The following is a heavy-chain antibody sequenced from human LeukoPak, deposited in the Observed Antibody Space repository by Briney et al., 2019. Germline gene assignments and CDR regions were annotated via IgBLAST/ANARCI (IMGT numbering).Heavy chain of an antibody. CDR3: AKVGSYCSGGSCYLFSYYYYGMDV. J-gene: IGHJ6*02. D-gene: IGHD2-15*01. Sequence: GGSLRLSCAASVFTLSSYAMSWVRQAPGKGLEWGSAISGSGGSTYYADSVKGRFTVSRDNSKNTLYPQMNSLRAEDTAVYYCAKVGSYCSGGSCYLFSYYYYGMDVWGQGTTVTVSS. CDR2: ISGSGGST. CDR1: VFTLSSYA. V-gene: IGHV3-23*01.